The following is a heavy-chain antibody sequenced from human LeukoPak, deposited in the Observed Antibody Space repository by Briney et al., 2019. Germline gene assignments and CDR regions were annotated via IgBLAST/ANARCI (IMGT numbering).Heavy chain of an antibody. J-gene: IGHJ6*03. Sequence: GGSLRLSCTASGFTFGDYAMSWVRQAPGKGLEWVGFIRSKAYGGTTEYAASVKGRFTISRDDSKSIAYLQMNSLKTEDKAVYYCWGNYYYYMDVWGKGTTVTVSS. D-gene: IGHD7-27*01. CDR2: IRSKAYGGTT. CDR1: GFTFGDYA. V-gene: IGHV3-49*04. CDR3: WGNYYYYMDV.